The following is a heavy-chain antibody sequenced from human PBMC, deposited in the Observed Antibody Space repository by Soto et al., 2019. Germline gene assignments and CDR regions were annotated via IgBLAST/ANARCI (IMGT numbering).Heavy chain of an antibody. D-gene: IGHD3-3*01. CDR1: GFPFVNFA. CDR2: ISRTSNYI. Sequence: GGSLRLSCAASGFPFVNFAMNWVRHAPGKGLEWVSSISRTSNYIYYTDSVKGRFTISRDNAKNSIYLQMNSLRAEDTATYYCASGVFGLVSPVIGGYWGQGTLVTVSS. V-gene: IGHV3-21*01. CDR3: ASGVFGLVSPVIGGY. J-gene: IGHJ4*02.